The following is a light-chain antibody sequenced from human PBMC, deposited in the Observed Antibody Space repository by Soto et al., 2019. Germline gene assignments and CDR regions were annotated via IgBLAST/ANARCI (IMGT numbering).Light chain of an antibody. Sequence: DIKMTQSPSTLSASVGDRVTITCRASQSISSWLAWYQQKPGKPPKLLIYDASSLESGVPSRFSGSGSGTDFTLSISSLQPEDFSTYYCQQGSTTPITFGLGTRLEI. J-gene: IGKJ5*01. CDR3: QQGSTTPIT. V-gene: IGKV1-5*01. CDR1: QSISSW. CDR2: DAS.